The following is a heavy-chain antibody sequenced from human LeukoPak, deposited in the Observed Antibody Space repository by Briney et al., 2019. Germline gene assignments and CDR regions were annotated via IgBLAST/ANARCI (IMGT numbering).Heavy chain of an antibody. D-gene: IGHD2-2*01. CDR1: GYTFTGYY. Sequence: ASVKVSCKASGYTFTGYYMHWVRQAPGQGLEWMGWINPNSGGTNYAQKFQGRVTMTRDTSISTAYMELSRLRSDDTAVYYCARVVSPRVYRSSTSCPDKGGLPDYWGQGTLVTVSS. V-gene: IGHV1-2*02. CDR2: INPNSGGT. CDR3: ARVVSPRVYRSSTSCPDKGGLPDY. J-gene: IGHJ4*02.